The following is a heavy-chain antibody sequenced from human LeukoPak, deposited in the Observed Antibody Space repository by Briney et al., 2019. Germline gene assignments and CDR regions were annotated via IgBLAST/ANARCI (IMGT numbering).Heavy chain of an antibody. D-gene: IGHD3-22*01. CDR1: GFTFSSYA. CDR2: ISGSGGST. V-gene: IGHV3-23*01. Sequence: GGSLRLSCAASGFTFSSYAMSWVRQAPGKGLEWVSAISGSGGSTYYADSVKGRFTISRDNSKSTLYLRMNSLRAEDTAVYYCAKDNRPYYDSSGYWVFQHWGQGTLVTVSS. CDR3: AKDNRPYYDSSGYWVFQH. J-gene: IGHJ1*01.